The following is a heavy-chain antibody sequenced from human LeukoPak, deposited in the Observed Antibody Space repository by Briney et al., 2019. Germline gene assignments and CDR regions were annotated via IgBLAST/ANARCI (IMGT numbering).Heavy chain of an antibody. CDR3: ARHAPFEDGNKRGFEY. Sequence: SETLSLTCPVSGASISSGSYCWGWGRQPPGRGLEWIASISHSGKTYYNASLKSRVTVSVDTSKNRFSLMLNSVSAADTAVYYCARHAPFEDGNKRGFEYWGQGTLVSVSS. J-gene: IGHJ4*02. V-gene: IGHV4-39*01. CDR2: ISHSGKT. CDR1: GASISSGSYC. D-gene: IGHD2/OR15-2a*01.